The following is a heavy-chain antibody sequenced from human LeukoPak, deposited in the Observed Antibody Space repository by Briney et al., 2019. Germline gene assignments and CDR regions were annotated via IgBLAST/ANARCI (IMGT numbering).Heavy chain of an antibody. D-gene: IGHD3-10*01. Sequence: PGGSLRLSCAASGFTFSSYGTHWVRQAPGKGLEWVAVISHDGSNKYYADSVKGRFTISRDNSKNTLYLQMNSLRAEDTAVYYCAKDDVWFGGVFDYWGQGTLVTVSS. CDR1: GFTFSSYG. CDR3: AKDDVWFGGVFDY. J-gene: IGHJ4*02. V-gene: IGHV3-30*18. CDR2: ISHDGSNK.